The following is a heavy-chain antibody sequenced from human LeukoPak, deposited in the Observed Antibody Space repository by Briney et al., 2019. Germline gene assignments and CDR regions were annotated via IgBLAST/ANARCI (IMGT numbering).Heavy chain of an antibody. CDR3: AKDGQPSTRSYLCTNGICYEDY. CDR1: GFTFSSYW. CDR2: IKQDGTGK. V-gene: IGHV3-7*03. Sequence: PGGSLRLSCAASGFTFSSYWMNWVRQAPGKGLEWVANIKQDGTGKYYVDSVKGRFTISRDNSKNTLYLKMNSLRAEDTAVYYCAKDGQPSTRSYLCTNGICYEDYWGQGTLVTVSS. D-gene: IGHD2-8*01. J-gene: IGHJ4*02.